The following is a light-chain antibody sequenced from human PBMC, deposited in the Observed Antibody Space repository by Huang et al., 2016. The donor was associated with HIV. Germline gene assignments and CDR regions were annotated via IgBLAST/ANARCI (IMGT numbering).Light chain of an antibody. CDR2: GAS. CDR1: QSISTY. J-gene: IGKJ3*01. CDR3: QQYNNWPPEVT. Sequence: EIVLTQSPATLSVSPGERATLSCRASQSISTYLAWYQHRPAQAPRLLIYGASTRASGIPARFSGSGSGTELTLTISSLQSEDFAVYYCQQYNNWPPEVTFGPGTKVDIK. V-gene: IGKV3-15*01.